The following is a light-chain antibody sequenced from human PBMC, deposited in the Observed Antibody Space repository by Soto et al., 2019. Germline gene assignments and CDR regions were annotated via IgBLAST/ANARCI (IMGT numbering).Light chain of an antibody. J-gene: IGKJ1*01. V-gene: IGKV1-39*01. CDR3: QKSYSTPPWK. CDR2: AAY. CDR1: QSIVTY. Sequence: DLQMPPSPSSLSSSVVYIFTITFLASQSIVTYLNWYLQKPGKAPKLMIYAAYNLQSGVPSRFSGSGSGTDFTLTIRSLKPEDFANYFCQKSYSTPPWKCGQGNTVDIK.